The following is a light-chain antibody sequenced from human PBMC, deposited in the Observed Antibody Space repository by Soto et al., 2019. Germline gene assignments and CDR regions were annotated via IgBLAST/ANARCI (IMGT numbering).Light chain of an antibody. V-gene: IGKV3-20*01. CDR2: GAS. J-gene: IGKJ4*01. Sequence: EIVLTQSPGTLFLSPGERATLSCRASQSVRSRYVAWYQQKPGQAPRLLIYGASSRATGIPDRFSGSGSGTDFTFTISRMEPEDLAFYYCKQYGDSQTFGGGTKVGIK. CDR3: KQYGDSQT. CDR1: QSVRSRY.